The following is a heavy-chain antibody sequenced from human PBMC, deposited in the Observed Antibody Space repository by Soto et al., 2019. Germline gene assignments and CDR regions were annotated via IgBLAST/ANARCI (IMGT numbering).Heavy chain of an antibody. CDR1: GGSFRDYY. CDR3: ARGRGKSRITMVRGVNDY. CDR2: INHSGST. D-gene: IGHD3-10*01. V-gene: IGHV4-34*01. Sequence: PSVTHCLSCGVYGGSFRDYYGRWIRQPPGKGLEWIGEINHSGSTNYNPSLKSRVTISVDTSKNQFSLKLSSVTAADTAVYYCARGRGKSRITMVRGVNDYCGQGTLVTGSS. J-gene: IGHJ4*02.